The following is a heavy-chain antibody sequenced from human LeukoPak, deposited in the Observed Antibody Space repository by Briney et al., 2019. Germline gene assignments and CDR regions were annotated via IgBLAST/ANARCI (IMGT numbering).Heavy chain of an antibody. CDR1: GASISSSTYF. CDR2: IYYRGST. V-gene: IGHV4-39*01. CDR3: ARRTTSLWFDP. J-gene: IGHJ5*02. D-gene: IGHD1-14*01. Sequence: SETLSLTCTVSGASISSSTYFWGWIRQPPGKGLEWIGSIYYRGSTYYNPSLKSRVTISVDTSKNQLSLNLRSVTAADTAVYYCARRTTSLWFDPWGQGTLVSVSS.